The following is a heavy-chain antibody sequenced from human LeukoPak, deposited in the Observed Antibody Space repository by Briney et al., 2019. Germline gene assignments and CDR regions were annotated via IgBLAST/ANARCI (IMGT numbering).Heavy chain of an antibody. CDR2: IYSSGST. J-gene: IGHJ5*02. V-gene: IGHV4-4*07. CDR1: GGSMSSYY. D-gene: IGHD3-22*01. CDR3: ARGTYYYDNSGSNWFDP. Sequence: SETLSLTCTVSGGSMSSYYWSWIRQPAGKGLEWIGRIYSSGSTNYNPSLKSRVTMSVDTSKNQFPLKLSSVTAADTAVYYCARGTYYYDNSGSNWFDPWGQGTLVTVSS.